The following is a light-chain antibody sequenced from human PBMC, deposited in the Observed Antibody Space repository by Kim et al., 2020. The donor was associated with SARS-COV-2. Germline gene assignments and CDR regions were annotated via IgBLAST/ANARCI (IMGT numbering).Light chain of an antibody. CDR2: ATS. CDR3: QQGDSFPIT. J-gene: IGKJ5*01. CDR1: QGIREN. V-gene: IGKV1-12*01. Sequence: DIQMTQSPSSVSASVGDSVTISCRASQGIRENLDWFQQRPGEAPKLLIFATSQLQTGVPSRFSGSGSGTDFTLTITSLQPEDFATYYCQQGDSFPITFGQGTRLEIK.